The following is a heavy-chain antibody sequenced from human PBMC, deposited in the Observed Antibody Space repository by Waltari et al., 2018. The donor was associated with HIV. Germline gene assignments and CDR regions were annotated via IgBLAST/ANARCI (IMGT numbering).Heavy chain of an antibody. CDR1: GGTFSSYA. D-gene: IGHD4-17*01. Sequence: QVQLVQSGAEVKKPGSSVKVSCKASGGTFSSYAISWVRQAPGQGLEWMGGIIPIFGTANYAQKFQGRVTITADKSTSTAYMELSSLRSEDTAVYYCARGHDYGDYRGVKFDYWGQGTLVTVSS. J-gene: IGHJ4*02. CDR2: IIPIFGTA. V-gene: IGHV1-69*06. CDR3: ARGHDYGDYRGVKFDY.